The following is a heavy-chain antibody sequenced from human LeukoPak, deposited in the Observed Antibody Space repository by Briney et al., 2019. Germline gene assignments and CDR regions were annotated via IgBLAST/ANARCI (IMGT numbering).Heavy chain of an antibody. CDR1: GYTLTELS. Sequence: GASVKVSCKVSGYTLTELSMHWVRQAPGKGLEWMGGFDPEDGETIYAQKFQGRVTMTEDTSTDTAYMELSSLRSEDTDVYYCATPYSSGWYYFDYWGQGTLVTVSS. CDR3: ATPYSSGWYYFDY. D-gene: IGHD6-19*01. J-gene: IGHJ4*02. V-gene: IGHV1-24*01. CDR2: FDPEDGET.